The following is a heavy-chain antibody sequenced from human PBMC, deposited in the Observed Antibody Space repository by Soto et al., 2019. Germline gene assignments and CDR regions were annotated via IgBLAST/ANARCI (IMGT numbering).Heavy chain of an antibody. Sequence: SETLSLTCTVSGGSISSGDYYWSWIRQPPGKGLEWIGYIYYSGSTYYNPSLKSRVTISVDTSKNQFSLKLSSVTAADTAVYYCARGFSSSTPTYWFDPWGQGTLVTVSS. V-gene: IGHV4-30-4*01. CDR1: GGSISSGDYY. CDR3: ARGFSSSTPTYWFDP. J-gene: IGHJ5*02. CDR2: IYYSGST. D-gene: IGHD6-13*01.